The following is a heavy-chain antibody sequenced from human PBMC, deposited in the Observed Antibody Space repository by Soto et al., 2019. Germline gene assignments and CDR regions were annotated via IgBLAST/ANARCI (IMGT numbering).Heavy chain of an antibody. CDR3: ARRKVLWFGDGFDP. Sequence: PSETLSLTCTVSGGSISSSSYYWGWIRQPPGKGLEWIGSIYYSGSTYYNPSLKSRVTISVDTSKNQFSLKLSSVTAADTAVYYCARRKVLWFGDGFDPWGQGTLVTVLL. J-gene: IGHJ5*02. D-gene: IGHD3-10*01. V-gene: IGHV4-39*01. CDR1: GGSISSSSYY. CDR2: IYYSGST.